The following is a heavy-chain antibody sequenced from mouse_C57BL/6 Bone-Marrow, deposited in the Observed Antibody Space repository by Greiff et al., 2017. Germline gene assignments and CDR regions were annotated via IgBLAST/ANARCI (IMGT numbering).Heavy chain of an antibody. Sequence: QVQLKQSGAELLKPGASVKISCKASGYAFSNYWMNWVKQRPGKGLEWIGQIYPGDGDINYNGKLKGKATLTADKSSSTAYMQLSSLNSEDSAVYFCARGAYWGQGTLVTVSS. V-gene: IGHV1-80*01. J-gene: IGHJ3*01. CDR3: ARGAY. CDR1: GYAFSNYW. CDR2: IYPGDGDI.